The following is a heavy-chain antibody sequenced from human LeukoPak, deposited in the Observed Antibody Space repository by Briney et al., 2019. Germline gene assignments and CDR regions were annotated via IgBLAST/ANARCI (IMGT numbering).Heavy chain of an antibody. CDR2: ISSGSFTI. Sequence: GGSLRLSCTASGFTFGDYAMTWVRQAPGKGLEWVSYISSGSFTIYYADSVKGRFTISRDNAKNSLYLQMNTLRDEDSAVYYCARDHLFAFDVWGQGTTVTVSS. CDR3: ARDHLFAFDV. V-gene: IGHV3-48*02. CDR1: GFTFGDYA. J-gene: IGHJ3*01.